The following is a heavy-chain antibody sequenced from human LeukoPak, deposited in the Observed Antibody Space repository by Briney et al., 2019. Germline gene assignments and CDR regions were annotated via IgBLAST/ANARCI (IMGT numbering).Heavy chain of an antibody. D-gene: IGHD3-10*01. CDR2: INHSGST. CDR1: GESFSGYY. CDR3: ARNYGSGSSKYDY. J-gene: IGHJ4*02. V-gene: IGHV4-34*01. Sequence: SETLSLTCAVYGESFSGYYWSWIRQPPGKGLEWIGEINHSGSTNYNPSLKSRVTISVDTSKNQFSLKLSSVTAADTAVYYCARNYGSGSSKYDYWGQGTLVTVSP.